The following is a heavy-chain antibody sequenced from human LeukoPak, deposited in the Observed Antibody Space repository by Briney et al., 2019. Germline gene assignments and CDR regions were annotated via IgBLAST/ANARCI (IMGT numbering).Heavy chain of an antibody. CDR2: IYHSGRT. V-gene: IGHV4-38-2*02. D-gene: IGHD4-17*01. J-gene: IGHJ4*02. CDR1: GGSIISAYY. CDR3: AREYDYGDGDS. Sequence: PSETLSLTCTVSGGSIISAYYWGWIRQPPGKGLEWVATIYHSGRTFYNPSLKSRVTISVDTSKNQFSLKLTSVTAADTAVYYCAREYDYGDGDSWGQGALVTVSS.